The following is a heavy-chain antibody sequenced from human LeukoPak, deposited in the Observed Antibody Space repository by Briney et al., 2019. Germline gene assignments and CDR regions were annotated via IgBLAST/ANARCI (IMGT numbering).Heavy chain of an antibody. Sequence: GASVKVSCKASGYTFTSYGISWVRQAPGQGLEWKGIINPTGGSTTYAQKFQGRVNMTRDTSTSTVYMELSSLRSDDTAVYYCARTAARRFDYWGQGTLVTVSS. J-gene: IGHJ4*02. CDR2: INPTGGST. CDR1: GYTFTSYG. V-gene: IGHV1-46*01. CDR3: ARTAARRFDY. D-gene: IGHD6-6*01.